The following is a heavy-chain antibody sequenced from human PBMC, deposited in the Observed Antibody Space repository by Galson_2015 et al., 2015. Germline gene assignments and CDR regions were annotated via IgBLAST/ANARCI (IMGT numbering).Heavy chain of an antibody. CDR2: IIPIFGTA. V-gene: IGHV1-69*13. D-gene: IGHD3-10*01. J-gene: IGHJ6*02. CDR1: GGTFSSYA. Sequence: SVKVSCKASGGTFSSYAISWVRQAPGQGLEWMGGIIPIFGTANYAQKFQGRVTITADESTSTAYMELSSLRSEDTAVYYCARDASMWGYYGSALYYGMDVWGQGTTVTVSS. CDR3: ARDASMWGYYGSALYYGMDV.